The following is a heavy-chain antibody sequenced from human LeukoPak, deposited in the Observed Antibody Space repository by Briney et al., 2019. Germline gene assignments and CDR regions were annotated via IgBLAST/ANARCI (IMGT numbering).Heavy chain of an antibody. D-gene: IGHD3-22*01. CDR2: IYTNGST. Sequence: SETLSLTCTVSGGSISSYYWSWIRQPAGKGLEWIGRIYTNGSTNYNPSLKSRVTMSVDTSKNQFSLKLSSVTAADTAVYYCAGYDTHYYYMDVWGKGTTVTVSS. CDR3: AGYDTHYYYMDV. V-gene: IGHV4-4*07. J-gene: IGHJ6*03. CDR1: GGSISSYY.